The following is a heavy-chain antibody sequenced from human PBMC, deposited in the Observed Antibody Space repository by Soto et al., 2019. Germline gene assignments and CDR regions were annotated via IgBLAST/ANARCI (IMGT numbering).Heavy chain of an antibody. CDR3: ARDYYYGSGNYYRADYYHYGMDV. V-gene: IGHV3-53*01. CDR1: GFTITSYY. J-gene: IGHJ6*02. CDR2: IYTGGNT. D-gene: IGHD3-10*01. Sequence: GGPLRLSCAASGFTITSYYMSWVRQAPGKGLEWVSLIYTGGNTNYADSEKGRFTISTDNSKNTLYLQMNSLRAEDTAVYYCARDYYYGSGNYYRADYYHYGMDVWGQGTTVTVSS.